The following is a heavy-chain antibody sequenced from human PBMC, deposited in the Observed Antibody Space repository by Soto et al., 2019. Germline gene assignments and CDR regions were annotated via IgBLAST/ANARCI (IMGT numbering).Heavy chain of an antibody. Sequence: EVQLVESGGGLVKPGGSLRLSCAASGFTFSNYNMNWVRQAPGKGLEWVSSITSSIGSTYYAGSVKGRFTISRDNAENSLYLQLNSLRAGDTDVYYCARGYCSGARCYLRRDAFDFWGQGTMLTVSS. J-gene: IGHJ3*01. D-gene: IGHD2-2*01. CDR2: ITSSIGST. CDR1: GFTFSNYN. V-gene: IGHV3-21*01. CDR3: ARGYCSGARCYLRRDAFDF.